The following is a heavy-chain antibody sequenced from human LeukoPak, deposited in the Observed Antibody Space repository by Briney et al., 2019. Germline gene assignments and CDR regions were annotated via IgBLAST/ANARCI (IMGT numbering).Heavy chain of an antibody. J-gene: IGHJ4*02. CDR1: GFTVSDNY. Sequence: GGSLRLSCVASGFTVSDNYMSWVRQAPGKGLEWVSSISSSSSYIYYADSVKGRFTISRDNAKNSLYLQMNSLRAEDTAVYYCARSSNYDIFDYWGQGTLVTVSS. CDR2: ISSSSSYI. D-gene: IGHD3-9*01. V-gene: IGHV3-21*01. CDR3: ARSSNYDIFDY.